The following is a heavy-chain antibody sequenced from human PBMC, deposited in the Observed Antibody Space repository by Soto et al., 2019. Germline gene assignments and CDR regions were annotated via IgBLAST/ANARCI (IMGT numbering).Heavy chain of an antibody. J-gene: IGHJ4*02. D-gene: IGHD5-12*01. V-gene: IGHV4-59*01. Sequence: PSETLSLTCTVSGGSISSYYWSWIRQPPGKGLEWIGYIYYSGSTNYNPSLKSRVTISVDTSKNQFSLKLSSVTAADTAVYYCARDGGYSGYDPRGFDYWGQGTLVTVSS. CDR2: IYYSGST. CDR3: ARDGGYSGYDPRGFDY. CDR1: GGSISSYY.